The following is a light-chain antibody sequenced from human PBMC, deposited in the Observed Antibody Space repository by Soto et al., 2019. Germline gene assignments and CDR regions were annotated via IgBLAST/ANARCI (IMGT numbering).Light chain of an antibody. CDR2: GAS. CDR1: QSVSSSY. Sequence: IVLTQAPGTLSFSPGEIATLSCRAIQSVSSSYLAWYQQKPGQAPRLLIYGASTRATGIPARFSGSGSETEFTLTISSLQSEDFAVYYCQQYNNWPPYTFGQGTKVDIK. CDR3: QQYNNWPPYT. J-gene: IGKJ2*01. V-gene: IGKV3-15*01.